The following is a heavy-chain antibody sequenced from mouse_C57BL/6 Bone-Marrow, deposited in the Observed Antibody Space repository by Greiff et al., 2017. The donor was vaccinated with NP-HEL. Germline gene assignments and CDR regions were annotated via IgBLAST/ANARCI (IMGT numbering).Heavy chain of an antibody. J-gene: IGHJ2*01. Sequence: QVQLQQSGAELARPGASVKLSCKASGYTFTSYGISWVKQRTGQGLEWIGEIYPRSGNTYYNEKFKGKATLTADKSSSTAYMELRSLTSEDSAVYFCARSLIYDGYGVYFDYWGQGTTLTVSS. CDR2: IYPRSGNT. CDR3: ARSLIYDGYGVYFDY. CDR1: GYTFTSYG. V-gene: IGHV1-81*01. D-gene: IGHD2-3*01.